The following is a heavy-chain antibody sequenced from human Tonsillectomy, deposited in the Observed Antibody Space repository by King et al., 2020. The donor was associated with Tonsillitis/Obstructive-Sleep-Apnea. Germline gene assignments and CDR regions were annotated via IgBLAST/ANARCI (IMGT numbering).Heavy chain of an antibody. V-gene: IGHV4-59*01. Sequence: QLQESGPGLVKPSETLSLTCTVSGGSISSYYWSWIRPPPGKGLEWIGYIYYSGSTNYNPSLKSRITISVDTSKNQFSLKLSSVTAADTAVYYCARESGSYSGFDYWGQGALVTVSS. J-gene: IGHJ4*02. CDR3: ARESGSYSGFDY. CDR2: IYYSGST. D-gene: IGHD1-26*01. CDR1: GGSISSYY.